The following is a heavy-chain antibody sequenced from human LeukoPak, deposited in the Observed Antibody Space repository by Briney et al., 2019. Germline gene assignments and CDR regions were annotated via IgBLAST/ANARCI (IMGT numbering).Heavy chain of an antibody. J-gene: IGHJ5*02. V-gene: IGHV3-21*01. CDR3: ARDLGVLIHSSSWYWFDP. CDR1: GFTFSSYS. Sequence: PGGSLRLSCAASGFTFSSYSMNWVRQAPGKGLEWVSSISSSSSYIYYADSVKGRFTISRDNAKNSLYLQMNSLRAEDTAVYYCARDLGVLIHSSSWYWFDPWGQGTLVTVSS. D-gene: IGHD6-13*01. CDR2: ISSSSSYI.